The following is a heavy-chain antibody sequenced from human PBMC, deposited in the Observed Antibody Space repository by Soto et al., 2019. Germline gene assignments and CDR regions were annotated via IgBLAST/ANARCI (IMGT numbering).Heavy chain of an antibody. V-gene: IGHV3-74*01. D-gene: IGHD3-16*01. CDR1: GFTLSNYW. CDR3: TRDLGGESDY. J-gene: IGHJ4*02. Sequence: EVQLVESGGGLVQPGGSLRLSCAASGFTLSNYWMHWVRQVPGKGLVWVSVIYRDGSTTRYADSVKGRFPISRDNGKNTLYLQMNSLRAEDTAVYYCTRDLGGESDYWGQGTLVTVSS. CDR2: IYRDGSTT.